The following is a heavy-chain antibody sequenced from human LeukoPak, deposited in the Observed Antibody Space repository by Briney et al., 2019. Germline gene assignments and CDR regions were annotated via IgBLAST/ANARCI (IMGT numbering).Heavy chain of an antibody. D-gene: IGHD3-22*01. Sequence: ASVKVSCKASGYTFTSYYMHWVRQAPGQGLEWMGIINPSGGSKSYAQKFQGRVTMTRDTSKSTVYMELSSLGSDDTAVDYCARGRYSENRYCYAWSYWGQGTLVTVSS. CDR3: ARGRYSENRYCYAWSY. V-gene: IGHV1-46*01. CDR2: INPSGGSK. J-gene: IGHJ4*02. CDR1: GYTFTSYY.